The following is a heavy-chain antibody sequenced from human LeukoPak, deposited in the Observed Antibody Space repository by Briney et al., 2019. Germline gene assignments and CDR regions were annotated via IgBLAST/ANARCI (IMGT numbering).Heavy chain of an antibody. V-gene: IGHV3-48*02. Sequence: GGSLRLSCAASGFTFSNYTMNWVRQAPGKGLEWVSYISRSSSAIYYADSVQGRFTISRDNAKNSLYLQMNRLRDEDTAVYYCGPGIVATISSYWGQGTLVTVSS. D-gene: IGHD5-12*01. CDR3: GPGIVATISSY. J-gene: IGHJ4*02. CDR1: GFTFSNYT. CDR2: ISRSSSAI.